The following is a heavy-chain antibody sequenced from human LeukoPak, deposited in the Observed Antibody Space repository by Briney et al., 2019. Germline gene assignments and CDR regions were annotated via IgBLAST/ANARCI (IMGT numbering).Heavy chain of an antibody. V-gene: IGHV3-7*01. J-gene: IGHJ4*02. CDR2: IKQDGSEK. Sequence: PGGSLRLSCAASGFTFSSYWMSWVRQAPGKGLEWVANIKQDGSEKYYVDSVKGRFTISRDNAKNSLYLQMNSLRAEDTAVYYCARVGSNEWLLPTHAGPYYFDYWGQGTLVTVSS. CDR1: GFTFSSYW. CDR3: ARVGSNEWLLPTHAGPYYFDY. D-gene: IGHD3-22*01.